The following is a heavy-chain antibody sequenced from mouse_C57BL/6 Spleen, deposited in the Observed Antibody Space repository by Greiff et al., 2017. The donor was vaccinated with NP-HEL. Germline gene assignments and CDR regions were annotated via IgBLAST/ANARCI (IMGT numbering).Heavy chain of an antibody. Sequence: VQLQQSGPGLVKPSQSLSLTCSVTGYSITSGYYWNWIRQFPGNKLEWMGYISYDGSNNYNPSLKNRISITRDTSKNQFFLKLNSVTTEDTATYYCARHWYFDYWGQGTTLTVSS. CDR3: ARHWYFDY. J-gene: IGHJ2*01. CDR1: GYSITSGYY. CDR2: ISYDGSN. D-gene: IGHD4-1*01. V-gene: IGHV3-6*01.